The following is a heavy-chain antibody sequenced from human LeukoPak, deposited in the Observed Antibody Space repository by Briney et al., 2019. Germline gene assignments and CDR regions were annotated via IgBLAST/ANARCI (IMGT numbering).Heavy chain of an antibody. D-gene: IGHD2-2*01. V-gene: IGHV1-18*01. Sequence: ASVRVSCKASGYTFTSYGISWLRPAPGQGLEWMGWISAYNGNTNYAQKLQGRVIMTTDTSTSTAYMELRSLRSDDTAVYYCARHRGGLWSSTSSNWFDPWGQGTLVTVSS. CDR3: ARHRGGLWSSTSSNWFDP. CDR2: ISAYNGNT. CDR1: GYTFTSYG. J-gene: IGHJ5*02.